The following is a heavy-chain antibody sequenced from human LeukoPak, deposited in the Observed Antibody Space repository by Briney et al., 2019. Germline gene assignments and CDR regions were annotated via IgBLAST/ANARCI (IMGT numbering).Heavy chain of an antibody. D-gene: IGHD2-2*01. Sequence: EAGGSLRLSCAASGFTFSSYEMNWVRQAPGKGLEWVSYISSSGSTTYYADSVKGRFTISRDNAKISVFLQMNSLRAEDTAVYYCASDPSTSSWWGQGTLVTVSS. CDR1: GFTFSSYE. CDR3: ASDPSTSSW. J-gene: IGHJ4*02. V-gene: IGHV3-48*03. CDR2: ISSSGSTT.